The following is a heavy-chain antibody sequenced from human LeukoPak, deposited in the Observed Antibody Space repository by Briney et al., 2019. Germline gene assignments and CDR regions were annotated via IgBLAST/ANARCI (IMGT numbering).Heavy chain of an antibody. V-gene: IGHV3-30*18. J-gene: IGHJ4*02. D-gene: IGHD4-17*01. CDR3: PKVGDHGDYALDY. CDR2: ISYDGSYK. CDR1: GFTFSSYG. Sequence: PGRSLRLSCAASGFTFSSYGMHWVRQAPGKGLEWVAVISYDGSYKYYADSVKGRFTVSRDNSKNTLYLQMNSLRAEDTAVYYCPKVGDHGDYALDYWGQGNLVTVSS.